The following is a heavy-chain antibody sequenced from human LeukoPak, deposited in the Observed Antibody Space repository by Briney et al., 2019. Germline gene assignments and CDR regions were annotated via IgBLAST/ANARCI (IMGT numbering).Heavy chain of an antibody. CDR2: INPNSGGT. J-gene: IGHJ4*02. V-gene: IGHV1-2*02. D-gene: IGHD3-22*01. Sequence: GASVKVSCKASGYTFTGYYMHWVRQAPGQGLEWMGWINPNSGGTNYAQKFQGRVTMTRDTSISTAYMELSRLRSYDTAVYYCASLYYYDSSGYYPTYDYWGQGTLVTVSS. CDR3: ASLYYYDSSGYYPTYDY. CDR1: GYTFTGYY.